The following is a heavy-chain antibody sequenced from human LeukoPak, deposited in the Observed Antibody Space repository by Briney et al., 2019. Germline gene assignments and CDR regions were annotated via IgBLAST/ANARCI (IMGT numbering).Heavy chain of an antibody. V-gene: IGHV4-39*07. J-gene: IGHJ4*02. D-gene: IGHD2-2*01. CDR3: AIASDIVVVPAHYRGNYGSGSSFDY. CDR2: IYYSGST. CDR1: GGSISSSSYY. Sequence: PSETLSLTCTVSGGSISSSSYYWGWIRQPPGKGLEWIGSIYYSGSTYYNPSLKSRVTISVDTSKNQFSLKLSSVTAADTAVYYCAIASDIVVVPAHYRGNYGSGSSFDYWGQGTLVTVSS.